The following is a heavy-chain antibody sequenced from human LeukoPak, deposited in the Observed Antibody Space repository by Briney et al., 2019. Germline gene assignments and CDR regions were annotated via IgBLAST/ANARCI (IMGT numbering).Heavy chain of an antibody. V-gene: IGHV3-23*01. Sequence: GGSLRLSCAASGFTFSSYAMSWVRQAPGKGLEWVSAISGSGGSTYYADSVKGRFTISRDNSKNTLYLQMNSLRTEDTAVYYCAKDRAAAGSNYFDYWGQGTLVTVSS. CDR2: ISGSGGST. CDR1: GFTFSSYA. CDR3: AKDRAAAGSNYFDY. J-gene: IGHJ4*02. D-gene: IGHD6-13*01.